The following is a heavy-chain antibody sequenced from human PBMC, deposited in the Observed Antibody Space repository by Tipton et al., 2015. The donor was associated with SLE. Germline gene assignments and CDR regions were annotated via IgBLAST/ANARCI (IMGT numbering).Heavy chain of an antibody. J-gene: IGHJ4*02. CDR1: GVSFTTYY. CDR3: ARDGYSSGWDGDFDY. V-gene: IGHV4-4*07. D-gene: IGHD6-19*01. Sequence: TLSLTCTVSGVSFTTYYWSWIRQPAGKGLEWIGHVYRSGETNYNPSLRGRVTMSVDTSKNQFSLKLSSVTAADTAVYYCARDGYSSGWDGDFDYWGQGILVTVSS. CDR2: VYRSGET.